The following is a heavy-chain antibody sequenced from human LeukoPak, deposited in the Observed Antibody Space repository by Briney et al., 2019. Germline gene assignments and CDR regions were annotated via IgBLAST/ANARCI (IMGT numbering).Heavy chain of an antibody. D-gene: IGHD3-10*01. V-gene: IGHV4-30-4*01. CDR2: IYYSGST. CDR1: GGSISSGDYY. Sequence: SQTLSLTCTVSGGSISSGDYYWSWIRQPPGKGLEWIGCIYYSGSTYYNPSLKSRVTISVDTSKNQFSLKLSSVTAADAAVYYCARWGFFRGVNLDYWGQGTLVTVSS. CDR3: ARWGFFRGVNLDY. J-gene: IGHJ4*02.